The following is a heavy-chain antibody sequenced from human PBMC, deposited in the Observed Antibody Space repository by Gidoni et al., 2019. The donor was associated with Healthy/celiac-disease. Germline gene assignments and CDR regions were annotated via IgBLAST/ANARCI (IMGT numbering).Heavy chain of an antibody. CDR1: GFTFRSYE. CDR3: ARDLGAPTGFWSAFSLDY. Sequence: VQLVESGGGLLQPGGSLRLSCAASGFTFRSYEMSWVRQTPGTGLEWVSYISSSGRTIYYADSVKGRFTISRDNAKNSLYLQMNSLRAEDTAVYYCARDLGAPTGFWSAFSLDYWGQGTLVTVSS. V-gene: IGHV3-48*03. CDR2: ISSSGRTI. D-gene: IGHD3-3*01. J-gene: IGHJ4*02.